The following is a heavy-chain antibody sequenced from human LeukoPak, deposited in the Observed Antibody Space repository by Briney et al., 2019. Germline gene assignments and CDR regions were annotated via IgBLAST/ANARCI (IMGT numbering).Heavy chain of an antibody. Sequence: GGSLRLSCAASGFTFSSYAMSWVRQAPGKGLEWVSAISGSGGSTYYADSVKGRFTISRDNSKNTLYLQMNSLRAEDTAVYYCAKDTFGDHYDSSGYTGYWGQGTLVTVSS. CDR3: AKDTFGDHYDSSGYTGY. V-gene: IGHV3-23*01. CDR1: GFTFSSYA. CDR2: ISGSGGST. D-gene: IGHD3-22*01. J-gene: IGHJ4*02.